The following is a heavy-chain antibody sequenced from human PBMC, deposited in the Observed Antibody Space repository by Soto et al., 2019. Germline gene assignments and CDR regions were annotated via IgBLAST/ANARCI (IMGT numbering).Heavy chain of an antibody. CDR1: GFTFSSYG. Sequence: QVQLVESGGGVVQPGRSLRLSCAASGFTFSSYGMHWVRQAPGKGLEWVAVISYDGSNKYYADSVKGRFTISRDNSQNTVYLPNNSLSAEDTAVYYCAKLPSSQPASFDYWGQGTLVTVSS. CDR3: AKLPSSQPASFDY. J-gene: IGHJ4*02. D-gene: IGHD6-6*01. V-gene: IGHV3-30*18. CDR2: ISYDGSNK.